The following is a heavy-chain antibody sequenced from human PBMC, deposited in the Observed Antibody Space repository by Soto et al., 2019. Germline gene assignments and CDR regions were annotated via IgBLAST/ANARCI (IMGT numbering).Heavy chain of an antibody. CDR3: EKGSRGWYERFDY. D-gene: IGHD6-19*01. J-gene: IGHJ4*02. CDR1: GFTFSSYA. Sequence: EVQLLESGGGLVQPGGSLRLSCAASGFTFSSYAMSWVRQAPGKGLEWVSTISGSGGSTYYADSVKGRFTISRDNSKSTLYLQMNSLRAEDTAVYYCEKGSRGWYERFDYWGQGTLDTVSS. V-gene: IGHV3-23*01. CDR2: ISGSGGST.